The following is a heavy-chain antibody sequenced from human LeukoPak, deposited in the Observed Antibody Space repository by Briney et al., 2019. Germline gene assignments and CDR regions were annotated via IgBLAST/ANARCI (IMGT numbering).Heavy chain of an antibody. V-gene: IGHV3-7*01. CDR3: AAQQWLVTNYDF. Sequence: GGSLRLSCAASGFTFSSYEMNWVRQAPGKGLEWVANIMQDGSEKYYVDSVKGRFTISRDNAKNSLYLQMNSLRAEDTAVYYCAAQQWLVTNYDFWGQGTLVTVSS. CDR2: IMQDGSEK. D-gene: IGHD6-19*01. CDR1: GFTFSSYE. J-gene: IGHJ4*02.